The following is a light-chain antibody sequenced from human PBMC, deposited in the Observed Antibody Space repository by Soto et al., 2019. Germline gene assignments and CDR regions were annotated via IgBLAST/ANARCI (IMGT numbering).Light chain of an antibody. CDR2: EGS. CDR1: SSDVGSCKF. Sequence: QSALTQPASVSGSPGQSITISCTGTSSDVGSCKFVSWYQQYPGKAPKLMIYEGSKRPSGVSDRFSGSKSGNTASLTISGLQAEDEADYFCCSYAGGSNVFGTGTKLTVL. J-gene: IGLJ1*01. V-gene: IGLV2-23*03. CDR3: CSYAGGSNV.